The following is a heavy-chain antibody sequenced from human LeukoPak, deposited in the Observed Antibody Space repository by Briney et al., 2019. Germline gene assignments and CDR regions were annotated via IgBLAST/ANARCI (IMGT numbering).Heavy chain of an antibody. CDR3: ARERPLDAFDI. V-gene: IGHV3-48*03. J-gene: IGHJ3*02. Sequence: GGSLRLSCAAPGFTFSSYEMNWVRQAPGKGLEWVSYISSSGSTIYYADSVKGRFTISRDNAKNSLYLQMNSLRAEDTAVYYCARERPLDAFDIWGQGTMVTVSS. CDR2: ISSSGSTI. CDR1: GFTFSSYE.